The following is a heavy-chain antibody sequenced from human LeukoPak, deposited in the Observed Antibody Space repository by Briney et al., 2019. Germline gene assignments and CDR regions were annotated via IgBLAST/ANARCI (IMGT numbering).Heavy chain of an antibody. D-gene: IGHD2-2*01. CDR3: ARIPAAIGIYYYYYMDV. J-gene: IGHJ6*03. V-gene: IGHV4-61*02. CDR2: IYTSGST. Sequence: SETLSLTCTVSGGSISSRSYYWSWIRQPAGKGLEWIGRIYTSGSTNYNPSLKSRVTISVDTSKNQFSLKLSSVTAADTAVYYCARIPAAIGIYYYYYMDVWGKGTTVTVSS. CDR1: GGSISSRSYY.